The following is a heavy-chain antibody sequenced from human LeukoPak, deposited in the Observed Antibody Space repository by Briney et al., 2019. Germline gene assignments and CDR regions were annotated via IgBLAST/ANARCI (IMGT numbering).Heavy chain of an antibody. CDR2: ISGSGGST. D-gene: IGHD2-21*02. Sequence: GGSLRLSCAASGFTFSSYAMSWVRQAPGKGLEWVSAISGSGGSTYYADSVKGRFTISRDNSKNTLYLQMNSLRAEDTAVYYCARDNVVVTAIPFDYWGQGTLVTVSS. V-gene: IGHV3-23*01. CDR1: GFTFSSYA. CDR3: ARDNVVVTAIPFDY. J-gene: IGHJ4*02.